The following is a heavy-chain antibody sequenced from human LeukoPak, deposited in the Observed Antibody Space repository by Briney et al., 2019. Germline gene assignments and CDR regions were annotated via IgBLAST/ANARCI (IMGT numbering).Heavy chain of an antibody. J-gene: IGHJ4*02. D-gene: IGHD6-13*01. CDR2: INPNTGGT. V-gene: IGHV1-2*02. CDR3: ARALYTSRSYLATFSPTNFDY. Sequence: ASVKVSCKASGYTFSSDGISWVRQAPGQGLEWMGWINPNTGGTNYAQKFQGRVTMTRDTSISTPYMELSWLRSDDTAVYYCARALYTSRSYLATFSPTNFDYWGQGTLVTVSS. CDR1: GYTFSSDG.